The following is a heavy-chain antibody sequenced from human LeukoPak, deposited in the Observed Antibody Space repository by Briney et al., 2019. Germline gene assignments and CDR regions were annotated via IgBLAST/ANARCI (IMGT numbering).Heavy chain of an antibody. V-gene: IGHV4-34*01. Sequence: SETLPLTCTVEGGSLSGYSWTWIRQPPGKGLEWIGDINYSGSTTYNPSLKSQVTLSVEKSKNQLSLKLPSVIAADTAVYYCARVNYDYVWGSYPNTYYYYYMDVWGKGTTVTVSS. CDR2: INYSGST. D-gene: IGHD3-16*02. CDR3: ARVNYDYVWGSYPNTYYYYYMDV. J-gene: IGHJ6*03. CDR1: GGSLSGYS.